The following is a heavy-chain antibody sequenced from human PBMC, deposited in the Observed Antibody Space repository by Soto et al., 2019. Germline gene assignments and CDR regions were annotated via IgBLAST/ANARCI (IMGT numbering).Heavy chain of an antibody. CDR3: ARHSSSSQFDY. V-gene: IGHV3-53*01. Sequence: EVQLVESGGGLIQPGGSLRLSCAASGFTVSSNYMSWVRQAPGHGLEWVSVIYSGGSTYYADSVKGRFTISRDNSKNTLYLQMNSLRAEDTAVYYCARHSSSSQFDYWGQGTLVTVSS. J-gene: IGHJ4*02. D-gene: IGHD6-6*01. CDR2: IYSGGST. CDR1: GFTVSSNY.